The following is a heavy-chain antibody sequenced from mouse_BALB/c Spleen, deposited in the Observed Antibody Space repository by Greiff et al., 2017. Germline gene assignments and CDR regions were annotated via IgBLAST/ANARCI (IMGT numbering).Heavy chain of an antibody. CDR2: ISDGGSYT. V-gene: IGHV5-4*02. CDR3: ARGSTMISDY. J-gene: IGHJ2*01. D-gene: IGHD2-4*01. Sequence: EVQRVESGGGLVKPGGSLKLSCAASGFTFSDYYMYWVRQTPEKRLEWVATISDGGSYTYYPDSVKGRFTISRDNAKNNLYLQMSSLKSEDTAMYYCARGSTMISDYWGQGTTLTVSS. CDR1: GFTFSDYY.